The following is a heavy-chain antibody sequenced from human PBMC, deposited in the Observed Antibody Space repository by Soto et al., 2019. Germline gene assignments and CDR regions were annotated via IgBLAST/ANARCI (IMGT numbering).Heavy chain of an antibody. CDR3: ARDLQVDYDSSGYYTPIGY. CDR2: ISYDGSNK. J-gene: IGHJ4*02. V-gene: IGHV3-30-3*01. D-gene: IGHD3-22*01. CDR1: GFTFSSYA. Sequence: GGSLRLSCAASGFTFSSYAMHWVRQAPGKGLEWVAVISYDGSNKYYADSVKGRFTISRDNSKNTLYLQMNSLRAEDTAVYYCARDLQVDYDSSGYYTPIGYWGQGTLVTVSS.